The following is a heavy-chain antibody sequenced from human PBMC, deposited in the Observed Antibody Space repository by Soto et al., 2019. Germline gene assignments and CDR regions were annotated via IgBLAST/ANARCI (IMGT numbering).Heavy chain of an antibody. CDR3: ARRSNRLY. Sequence: PSETLSLTCTVSGGSVSSGSYYWSWIRQPPGKGLEWIGYIYYSGSTNYNPSLKSRVTISVDTSKNQFSLKLSSVTAADTAVYYCARRSNRLYWGQGTLVTVSS. CDR2: IYYSGST. CDR1: GGSVSSGSYY. V-gene: IGHV4-61*01. J-gene: IGHJ4*02.